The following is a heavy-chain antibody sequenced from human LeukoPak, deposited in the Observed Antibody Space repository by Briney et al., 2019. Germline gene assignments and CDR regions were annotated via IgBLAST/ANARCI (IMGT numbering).Heavy chain of an antibody. Sequence: GGSLRLSCAASGFTVSSTYMNWVRQAPGKGLEWVSVIYSGGSTNYADSVKGRFTISRDNSKNTLYLQMNSLRAEDTAVYYCIYGYTLDFWGRGTLVTVSS. D-gene: IGHD5-18*01. CDR1: GFTVSSTY. CDR3: IYGYTLDF. V-gene: IGHV3-53*01. CDR2: IYSGGST. J-gene: IGHJ4*02.